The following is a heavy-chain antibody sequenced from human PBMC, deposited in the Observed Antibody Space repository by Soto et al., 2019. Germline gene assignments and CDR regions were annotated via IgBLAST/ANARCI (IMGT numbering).Heavy chain of an antibody. D-gene: IGHD1-26*01. V-gene: IGHV1-69*13. Sequence: SVKVSCKASGGTFSSYAISWVRQALGQGLEWMGGIIPIFGTANYAQKFQGRVTITADESTSTAYMELSSLRSEDTAVYYCARVPPVGAAVVYWGQGTLVTVSS. CDR3: ARVPPVGAAVVY. CDR1: GGTFSSYA. CDR2: IIPIFGTA. J-gene: IGHJ4*02.